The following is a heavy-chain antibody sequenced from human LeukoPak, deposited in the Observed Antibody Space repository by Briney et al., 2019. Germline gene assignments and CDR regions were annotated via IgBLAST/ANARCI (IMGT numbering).Heavy chain of an antibody. V-gene: IGHV3-11*01. CDR2: ISSSGSTI. Sequence: GGSLRLPCAASGFTFSDYYMSWIRQAPGKGLEWVSYISSSGSTIYYADSVKGRFTISRDNAKNSLYLQMNSLRAEDTAVYYCARDRLMYYYDSSAAFDIWGQGTMVTVS. J-gene: IGHJ3*02. CDR3: ARDRLMYYYDSSAAFDI. D-gene: IGHD3-22*01. CDR1: GFTFSDYY.